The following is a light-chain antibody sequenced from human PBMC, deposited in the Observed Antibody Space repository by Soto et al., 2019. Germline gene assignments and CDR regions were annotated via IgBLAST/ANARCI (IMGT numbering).Light chain of an antibody. J-gene: IGKJ1*01. CDR1: QGLLYSDGNTY. CDR2: KVS. Sequence: DVVLTQSPLSLPVTLGQPASISCRSSQGLLYSDGNTYLNWFQQRPGQSPRRLIYKVSNRDSGVPDRFTGSGSGTDFILTITSLQSEDFGIYYCQQYYHWPRTFGQGTKVDIK. V-gene: IGKV2-30*01. CDR3: QQYYHWPRT.